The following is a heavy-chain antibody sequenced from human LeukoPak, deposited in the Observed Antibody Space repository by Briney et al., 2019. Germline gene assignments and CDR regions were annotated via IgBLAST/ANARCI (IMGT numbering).Heavy chain of an antibody. V-gene: IGHV3-23*01. CDR1: GIAFDRNA. CDR2: ISHSGGAT. CDR3: PTFKGKDGIKDNFDY. J-gene: IGHJ4*02. Sequence: GGSLRLSCAAFGIAFDRNAMSWVRQAPGKGLEWVSTISHSGGATHYADSVKGRFTISRDNSKNTVSLQMSSLRVEDTAVYYCPTFKGKDGIKDNFDYWGQGTLVT. D-gene: IGHD5-24*01.